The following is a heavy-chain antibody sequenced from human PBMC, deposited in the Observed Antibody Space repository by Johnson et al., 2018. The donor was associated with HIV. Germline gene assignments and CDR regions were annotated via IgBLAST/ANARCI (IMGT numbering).Heavy chain of an antibody. D-gene: IGHD1-26*01. J-gene: IGHJ3*02. CDR1: GFTFSSYA. CDR2: ISWNSGNI. CDR3: ARDRGLWERNGAGAFDI. V-gene: IGHV3-21*06. Sequence: EVQLVESGGGVVQPGRSLRLSCAASGFTFSSYAMHWVRQAPGKGLEWVSSISWNSGNIDYADSVKGRFTISRDNAKNSLYLQMNSLRAEDTAVYYCARDRGLWERNGAGAFDIWGQGTMVTVSS.